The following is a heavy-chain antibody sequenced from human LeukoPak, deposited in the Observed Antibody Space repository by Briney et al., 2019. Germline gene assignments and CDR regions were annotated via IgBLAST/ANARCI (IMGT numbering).Heavy chain of an antibody. CDR1: GFTFSRYD. CDR3: ARGFLGDAFDI. CDR2: IGTVGDP. V-gene: IGHV3-13*05. J-gene: IGHJ3*02. Sequence: GGSLRLSCAASGFTFSRYDMHWVRQATGKGLEWVSAIGTVGDPYYPGSVKGRFTISRENAKNSLYLQMNSLRAGDTAVYYCARGFLGDAFDIWGQGTMVAVSS. D-gene: IGHD3-3*01.